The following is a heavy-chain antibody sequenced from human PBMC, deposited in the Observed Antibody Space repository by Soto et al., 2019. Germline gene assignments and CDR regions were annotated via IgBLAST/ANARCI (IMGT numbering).Heavy chain of an antibody. D-gene: IGHD5-12*01. Sequence: GGSLRLSCAASGFTFSSYAMSWVRQAPGKGLEWVSAISGSGGSTYYADSVKGRFTISRDNSKNTLYLQMNSLRAEDTAVYYCAKDARSRVATIGNWFDPWGQGTLVTVSS. J-gene: IGHJ5*02. CDR3: AKDARSRVATIGNWFDP. V-gene: IGHV3-23*01. CDR2: ISGSGGST. CDR1: GFTFSSYA.